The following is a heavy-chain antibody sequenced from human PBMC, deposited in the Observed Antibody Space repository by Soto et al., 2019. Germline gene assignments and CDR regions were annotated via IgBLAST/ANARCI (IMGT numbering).Heavy chain of an antibody. J-gene: IGHJ4*02. CDR2: IYYSGST. D-gene: IGHD6-6*01. CDR1: GVSISNSSYY. CDR3: ARQEAQGPFDY. V-gene: IGHV4-39*01. Sequence: SETLSLTCTVSGVSISNSSYYWGWIRQPPGKGLEWIGSIYYSGSTYYNPSLKSRVTISVDTSKNQFSLKLSSVTATDTAVYYCARQEAQGPFDYWGQGTLVTVSS.